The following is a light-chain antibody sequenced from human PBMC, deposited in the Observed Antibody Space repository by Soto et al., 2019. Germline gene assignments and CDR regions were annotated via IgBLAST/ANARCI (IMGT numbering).Light chain of an antibody. J-gene: IGKJ1*01. CDR2: DAS. V-gene: IGKV3-20*01. CDR1: QSISNNY. Sequence: EIVLTQSPGTRSLSPGERATLSCRASQSISNNYLAWYQQTPGQAPRLLIYDASNRAAGIPDRFSGSGSGTDFTLTISRLEPEDFGVYHCQQYGGSPRTFGQGTKVDIK. CDR3: QQYGGSPRT.